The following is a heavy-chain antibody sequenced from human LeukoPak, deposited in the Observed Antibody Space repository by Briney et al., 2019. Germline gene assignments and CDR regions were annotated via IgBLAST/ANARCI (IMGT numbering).Heavy chain of an antibody. CDR3: AREPSWTIAARPFDY. D-gene: IGHD6-6*01. V-gene: IGHV4-34*01. CDR1: GSSFSGYY. CDR2: INHSGST. J-gene: IGHJ4*02. Sequence: PSETLSLTCGVYGSSFSGYYWSWIRQPPGKGLEWIGEINHSGSTNYNASLKSRVTISVDTSRKQFSLKLSSVTAADSAMYYCAREPSWTIAARPFDYCGQGTLVTVSS.